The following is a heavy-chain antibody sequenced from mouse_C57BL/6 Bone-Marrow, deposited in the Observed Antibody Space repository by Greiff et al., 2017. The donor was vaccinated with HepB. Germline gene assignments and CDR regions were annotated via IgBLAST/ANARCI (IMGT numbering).Heavy chain of an antibody. Sequence: VQLQQSGTVLARPGASVKMSCKTSGYTFTSYWMHWVKQRPGQGLEWIGRIHPSDSDTNYNQKFKGKATLTVDKSSSTAYMQLSSLTSEDSAVYYCAIGSYSNSGFAYWGQGTLVTVSA. V-gene: IGHV1-74*01. D-gene: IGHD2-5*01. CDR2: IHPSDSDT. J-gene: IGHJ3*01. CDR1: GYTFTSYW. CDR3: AIGSYSNSGFAY.